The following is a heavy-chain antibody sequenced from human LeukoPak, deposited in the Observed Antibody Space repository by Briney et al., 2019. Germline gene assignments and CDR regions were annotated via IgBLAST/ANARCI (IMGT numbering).Heavy chain of an antibody. CDR3: ARAQSGSYLGNWFDP. J-gene: IGHJ5*02. D-gene: IGHD1-26*01. CDR1: GFTFSRYW. V-gene: IGHV3-7*03. Sequence: PGGSLRLSCAASGFTFSRYWMSWVRQAPGKGLEWVANIKQDGSQKSYVDSVKGRFTISRDNANNLLYLQMNSLRSEDTAVYYCARAQSGSYLGNWFDPWGQGTLVTVSS. CDR2: IKQDGSQK.